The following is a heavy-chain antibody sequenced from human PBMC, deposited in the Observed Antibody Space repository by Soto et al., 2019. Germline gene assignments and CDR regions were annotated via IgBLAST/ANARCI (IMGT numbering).Heavy chain of an antibody. Sequence: QVQLVESGGGVVQPGKSLRLSCVASGFTFSGYAMHWIRQAPGKAPEWVALISSDGSSTLYADSVRGRFTISRDNSRDTLYLQLHSLRPDDTAVFSCARGAYRYFDYWGQGTLVTVSS. J-gene: IGHJ4*02. CDR3: ARGAYRYFDY. CDR1: GFTFSGYA. CDR2: ISSDGSST. V-gene: IGHV3-30-3*01. D-gene: IGHD4-4*01.